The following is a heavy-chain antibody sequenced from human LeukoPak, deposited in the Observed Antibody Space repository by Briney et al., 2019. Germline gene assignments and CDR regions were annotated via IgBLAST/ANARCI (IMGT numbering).Heavy chain of an antibody. Sequence: GGSLRLSCAASGFTFSSYSMNWVRQAPGKGLEWVSSISSSSSYIYYADSVKGRFTISRDNAKNSLYLQMNSLRAEDTAVYYCAIVVPPYYMDVWGKGTTVTVSS. CDR2: ISSSSSYI. CDR3: AIVVPPYYMDV. V-gene: IGHV3-21*01. J-gene: IGHJ6*03. CDR1: GFTFSSYS.